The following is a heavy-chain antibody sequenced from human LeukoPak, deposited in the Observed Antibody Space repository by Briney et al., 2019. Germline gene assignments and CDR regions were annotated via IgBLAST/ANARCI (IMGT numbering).Heavy chain of an antibody. D-gene: IGHD6-19*01. CDR2: ISAYNGNT. CDR3: ASFTVIGIAVAGTLDY. CDR1: GYTFTSYG. J-gene: IGHJ4*02. Sequence: ASVKVSCKASGYTFTSYGISWVRQAPGQGLEWMGWISAYNGNTNYAQKLQGRVTMTTDTSTSTAYMELRSLRSDGTAVYYCASFTVIGIAVAGTLDYWGQGTLVTVSS. V-gene: IGHV1-18*01.